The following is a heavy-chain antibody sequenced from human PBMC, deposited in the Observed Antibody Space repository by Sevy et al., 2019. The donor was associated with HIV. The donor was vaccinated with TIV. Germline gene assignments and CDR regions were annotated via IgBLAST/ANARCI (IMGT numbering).Heavy chain of an antibody. V-gene: IGHV3-23*01. J-gene: IGHJ2*01. Sequence: GGSLRLSCAASGFTFNNYAMSWVRQAPGKGLEGKGLEWVSTISGGGGGTYYAAFVRGQFTISRDNSKNTLYLQVNGRRVEDTAVYYCGKNYIHDIADGWYFDLWGRGTLVTVSS. CDR2: ISGGGGGT. D-gene: IGHD1-7*01. CDR3: GKNYIHDIADGWYFDL. CDR1: GFTFNNYA.